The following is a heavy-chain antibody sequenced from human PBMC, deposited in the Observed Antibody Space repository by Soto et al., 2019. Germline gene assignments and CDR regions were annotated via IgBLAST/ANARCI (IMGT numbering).Heavy chain of an antibody. CDR3: PRDPTSTSFDP. V-gene: IGHV3-21*01. Sequence: GGALRLTGVASGDPFNTYSMNWVRQAPGKGLEWVSYISYSGSYIYYADSVKGRFTISRDNARNSLYLQMSSLRAADTAVYYCPRDPTSTSFDPWGQGTLVTVS. D-gene: IGHD2-2*01. CDR2: ISYSGSYI. CDR1: GDPFNTYS. J-gene: IGHJ5*02.